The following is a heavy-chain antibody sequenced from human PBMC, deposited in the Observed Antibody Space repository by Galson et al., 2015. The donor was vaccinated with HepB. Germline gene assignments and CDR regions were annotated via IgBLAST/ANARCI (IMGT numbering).Heavy chain of an antibody. D-gene: IGHD6-19*01. CDR2: IYYSGST. CDR3: ARHPQGGWLVDY. V-gene: IGHV4-39*01. CDR1: GGSISSSSYY. Sequence: SETLSLTCTVSGGSISSSSYYWGWIRQPPGKGLEWIGSIYYSGSTYYNPSLKSRVTISVDTSKNQFSLKLSSVTAADTAVYYCARHPQGGWLVDYWGQGTLVTVSS. J-gene: IGHJ4*02.